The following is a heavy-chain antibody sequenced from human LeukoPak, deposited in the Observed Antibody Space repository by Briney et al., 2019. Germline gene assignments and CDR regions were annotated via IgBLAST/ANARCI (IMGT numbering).Heavy chain of an antibody. D-gene: IGHD6-19*01. Sequence: GGSLRLSCAASGFSFSYYWMSWVRQAPGKGPEWVANIKPDGTEKYYVDSVKGRFTISRDNAKNSLYLQMNSLRAEDTAVYHCARGRGRGWLKLVDYWGQGTLVTVSS. CDR1: GFSFSYYW. J-gene: IGHJ4*02. V-gene: IGHV3-7*01. CDR2: IKPDGTEK. CDR3: ARGRGRGWLKLVDY.